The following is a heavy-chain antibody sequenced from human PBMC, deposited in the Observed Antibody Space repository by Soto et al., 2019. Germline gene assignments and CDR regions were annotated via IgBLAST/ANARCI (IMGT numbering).Heavy chain of an antibody. Sequence: QVQLKESGPGLVKPSQTLSLSCTVSGASISGGGYYWNWIRQYPGKGLEWIGSMFNSGSTHYNPSLKSRATMSIDLSKNEYYLKLSSVTAADTAVYYCARWFDPWGQGILVTVSS. CDR3: ARWFDP. CDR2: MFNSGST. J-gene: IGHJ5*02. CDR1: GASISGGGYY. V-gene: IGHV4-31*03.